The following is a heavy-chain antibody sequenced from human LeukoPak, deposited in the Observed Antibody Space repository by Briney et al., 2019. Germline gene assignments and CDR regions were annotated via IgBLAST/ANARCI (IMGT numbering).Heavy chain of an antibody. CDR3: ARQVGYSSGWYLGSTKPRALDY. CDR2: IYYSGST. Sequence: SETLSLTCTVSAGSVSSSSYYWGWIRQPPGKGLEWIGSIYYSGSTNYNPSLKSRVTISVDTSKNQFSLKLSSVTAADTAVYYCARQVGYSSGWYLGSTKPRALDYWGQGTLVTVSS. V-gene: IGHV4-39*01. J-gene: IGHJ4*02. D-gene: IGHD6-19*01. CDR1: AGSVSSSSYY.